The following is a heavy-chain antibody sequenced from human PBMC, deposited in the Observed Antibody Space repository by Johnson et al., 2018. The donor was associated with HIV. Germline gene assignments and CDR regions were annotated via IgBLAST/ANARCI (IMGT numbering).Heavy chain of an antibody. V-gene: IGHV3-20*04. J-gene: IGHJ3*02. D-gene: IGHD1-26*01. CDR3: ARDRGSGLRMGREGDAFDI. CDR2: ITWNGGNT. Sequence: VQLMESGGGVVRPGGSLRLSCAASGFTFDDYGMSWVRQAPGKGLEWVSGITWNGGNTGYADSVKGRFTISRDNAKNSLYLQMNSRRAEDTALYYCARDRGSGLRMGREGDAFDIWGQGTMVTVSS. CDR1: GFTFDDYG.